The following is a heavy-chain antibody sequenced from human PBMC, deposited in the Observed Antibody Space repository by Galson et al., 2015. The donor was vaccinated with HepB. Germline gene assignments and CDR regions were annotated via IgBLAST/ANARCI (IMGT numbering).Heavy chain of an antibody. J-gene: IGHJ4*02. CDR3: ARKGGSHRSVDY. CDR2: ISSNGGST. D-gene: IGHD1-26*01. CDR1: GFTFSSYA. Sequence: SLRLSCAASGFTFSSYAMHWVRQAPGKGLEYVSAISSNGGSTYYANSVKGRFTISRDNSKNTLYLQMGSLRAEDMAVYYCARKGGSHRSVDYWGQGTLVTVSS. V-gene: IGHV3-64*01.